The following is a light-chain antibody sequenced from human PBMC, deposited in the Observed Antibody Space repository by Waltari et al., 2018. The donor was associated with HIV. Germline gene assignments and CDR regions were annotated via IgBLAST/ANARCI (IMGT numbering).Light chain of an antibody. CDR2: KTS. Sequence: DVQMTYPPSTLSAGVGDRVTITCLASQIINNWLAWYQQKPGKPPKLLIYKTSYLESGVPGRFTGSVSGADFTLIIDGLQPDDFATYYCQQYNSHSYAFGQGT. CDR1: QIINNW. V-gene: IGKV1-5*03. J-gene: IGKJ2*01. CDR3: QQYNSHSYA.